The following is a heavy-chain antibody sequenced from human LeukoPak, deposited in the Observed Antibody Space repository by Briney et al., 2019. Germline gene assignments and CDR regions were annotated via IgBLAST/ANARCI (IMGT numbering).Heavy chain of an antibody. CDR2: IDSDGSST. Sequence: GGSLRLSCAASGFTFSSYWMHWVRQAPGKGLVWVSRIDSDGSSTSYADSVKGRFTISRDNAKNTLYLQMNSLRAEDTAVYYCARDPEYRYYFDYWGQGTLVTVSS. CDR1: GFTFSSYW. J-gene: IGHJ4*02. D-gene: IGHD1-14*01. CDR3: ARDPEYRYYFDY. V-gene: IGHV3-74*01.